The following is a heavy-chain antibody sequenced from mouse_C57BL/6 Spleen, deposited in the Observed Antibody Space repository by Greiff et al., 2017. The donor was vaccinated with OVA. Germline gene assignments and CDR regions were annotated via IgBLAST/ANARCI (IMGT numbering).Heavy chain of an antibody. CDR1: GYTFTSYW. J-gene: IGHJ1*03. V-gene: IGHV1-52*01. D-gene: IGHD1-1*01. Sequence: QVQLQQPGAELVRPGSSVKLSCKASGYTFTSYWMHWVKQRPIQGLEWIGNIDPSDSETHYNQKFKDKATLTVDKSSSTAYMQLSSLTSEDSAVYFWARPSYYYGSSYGYFDVWGTGTTVTVSS. CDR2: IDPSDSET. CDR3: ARPSYYYGSSYGYFDV.